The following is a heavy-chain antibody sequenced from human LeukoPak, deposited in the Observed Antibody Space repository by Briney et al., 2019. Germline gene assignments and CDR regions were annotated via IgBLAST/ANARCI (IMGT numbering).Heavy chain of an antibody. J-gene: IGHJ3*01. Sequence: SETLSLTCTVSGGSISSSSYYWGWIRQPPGKGLEWIGTIYYSGSMFYNPSLKSRVTISVDTSKNQFSLKLSSVTAADTAVYYCARDTSAYYYDSSGLPPSWGQGTMVTVSS. D-gene: IGHD3-22*01. CDR3: ARDTSAYYYDSSGLPPS. CDR2: IYYSGSM. V-gene: IGHV4-39*07. CDR1: GGSISSSSYY.